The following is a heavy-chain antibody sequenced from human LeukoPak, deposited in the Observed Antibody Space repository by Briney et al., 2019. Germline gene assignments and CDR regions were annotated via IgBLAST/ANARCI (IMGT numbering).Heavy chain of an antibody. CDR1: GGSISDYS. D-gene: IGHD4-17*01. CDR3: ARPRTEGHDAFDI. V-gene: IGHV4-59*08. J-gene: IGHJ3*02. Sequence: SETLSLTCTVSGGSISDYSWSWIRQPPGKGLEWIGNIYYSGSTTYSPSLKSRVTISVETSKNQFSLKLSSVTAADTAVYFCARPRTEGHDAFDIWGQGTLVTVSS. CDR2: IYYSGST.